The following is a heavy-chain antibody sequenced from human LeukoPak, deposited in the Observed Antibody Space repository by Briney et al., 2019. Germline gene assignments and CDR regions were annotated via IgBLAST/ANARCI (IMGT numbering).Heavy chain of an antibody. CDR1: GGSISSYY. J-gene: IGHJ4*02. CDR3: ARLALGYFDY. V-gene: IGHV4-59*01. D-gene: IGHD3-16*01. CDR2: IYYSGST. Sequence: SETLTLTCTVSGGSISSYYWSWIRQPPGKGLEWIGYIYYSGSTIYNPSLKSRVTISVNTSKNQFSLMLSSVTAADTAVYYCARLALGYFDYWGQGTLVTVSS.